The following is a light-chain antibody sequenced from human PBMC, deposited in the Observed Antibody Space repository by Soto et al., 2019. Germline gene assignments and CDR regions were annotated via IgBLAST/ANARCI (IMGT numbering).Light chain of an antibody. CDR1: QSVSSSY. CDR3: QQYGSSPRIT. V-gene: IGKV3-20*01. J-gene: IGKJ5*01. CDR2: GAS. Sequence: EIVLTQSPATLSLSPVERATLSCMASQSVSSSYLAWYQQKPGQPPRLLIYGASSRATGIPDRFSGSGSGTDFALTISGLEPEDFAVYYCQQYGSSPRITFGQGTQVDIK.